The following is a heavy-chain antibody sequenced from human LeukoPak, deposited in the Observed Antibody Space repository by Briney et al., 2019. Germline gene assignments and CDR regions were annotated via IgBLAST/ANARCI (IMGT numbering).Heavy chain of an antibody. D-gene: IGHD3-10*01. Sequence: GGSLRLSCAASGFTFSNYNMNWVRQAPGKGLEWVSSITSSSTYIHYADSVKGRFTISRDNAKNSLYLQMNSLRAEDTAVYYCARPRGYYGSGSYRVDVWGKGTTVTVSS. J-gene: IGHJ6*04. V-gene: IGHV3-21*01. CDR2: ITSSSTYI. CDR3: ARPRGYYGSGSYRVDV. CDR1: GFTFSNYN.